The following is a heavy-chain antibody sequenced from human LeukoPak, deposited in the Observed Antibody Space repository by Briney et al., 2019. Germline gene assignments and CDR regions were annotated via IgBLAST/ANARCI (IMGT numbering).Heavy chain of an antibody. CDR1: GFTFINYS. V-gene: IGHV3-21*01. D-gene: IGHD2-21*02. J-gene: IGHJ1*01. Sequence: GGSLRLSCAASGFTFINYSMNWVRQAPGKGLEWVSSISGSSTYIYYADSLKGRFTISRDNAKNSLYLQMNSLRAEDTAVYYCARGNYYCGGDCYTAEYFQHWGQGTLVTVSS. CDR2: ISGSSTYI. CDR3: ARGNYYCGGDCYTAEYFQH.